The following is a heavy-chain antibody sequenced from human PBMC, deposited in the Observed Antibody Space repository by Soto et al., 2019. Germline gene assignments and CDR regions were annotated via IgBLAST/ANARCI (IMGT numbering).Heavy chain of an antibody. V-gene: IGHV4-59*01. Sequence: SSETLSLTCTVSGGSLSSYYWSWIRRPPGMGLEWIASISYSGTTNYNSSLKSRVTISIDTSKNQFSLKFNSVTAADTAVYYCARSGVATITYFDYWGQGTLVTVSS. CDR1: GGSLSSYY. J-gene: IGHJ4*02. CDR2: ISYSGTT. CDR3: ARSGVATITYFDY. D-gene: IGHD5-12*01.